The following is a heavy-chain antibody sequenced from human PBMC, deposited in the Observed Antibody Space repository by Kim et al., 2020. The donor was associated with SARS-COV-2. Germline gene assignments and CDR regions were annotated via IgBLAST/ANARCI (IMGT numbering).Heavy chain of an antibody. V-gene: IGHV1-8*01. D-gene: IGHD2-2*01. J-gene: IGHJ6*02. CDR1: GYTFTSYD. CDR3: TIVVVPAAIMGRYYYYGVDV. Sequence: ASVKVSCKASGYTFTSYDINWVRQATGQGLEWMGWMNPNSGNTGYAQKFQGRVTMTRNTSISTAYMALSSLRSEDTAVYYCTIVVVPAAIMGRYYYYGVDVCGQGTTVTVSS. CDR2: MNPNSGNT.